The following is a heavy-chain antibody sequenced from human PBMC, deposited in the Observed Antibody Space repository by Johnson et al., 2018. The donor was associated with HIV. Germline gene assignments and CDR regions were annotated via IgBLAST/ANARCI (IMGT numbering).Heavy chain of an antibody. J-gene: IGHJ3*02. Sequence: QVQLVESGGGLVKPEGSLRLSCAASGFTFSDYYMSWIRQAPGKGLEWVSYISSGGNSIHYADSVKGRFTISRDNVKNSLYLQMNSLRAEDTAVYYCARVHAYAVTTWSDGAYDIWGQGTMVTVSS. CDR1: GFTFSDYY. CDR3: ARVHAYAVTTWSDGAYDI. D-gene: IGHD4-17*01. CDR2: ISSGGNSI. V-gene: IGHV3-11*04.